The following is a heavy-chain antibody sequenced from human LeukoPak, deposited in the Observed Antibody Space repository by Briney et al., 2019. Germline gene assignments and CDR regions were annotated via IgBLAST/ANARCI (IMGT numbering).Heavy chain of an antibody. V-gene: IGHV4-38-2*01. CDR2: IYHSGST. CDR1: GLYISSGDY. Sequence: PSETLSPTCALSGLYISSGDYWGWIRQPPGKGLEWIGNIYHSGSTYYNPSLNSRVAISVDTSKNQFSLKLNSVTAADTAVYYCARQKDYPYYYMDVWGKGTTVTVSS. J-gene: IGHJ6*03. CDR3: ARQKDYPYYYMDV.